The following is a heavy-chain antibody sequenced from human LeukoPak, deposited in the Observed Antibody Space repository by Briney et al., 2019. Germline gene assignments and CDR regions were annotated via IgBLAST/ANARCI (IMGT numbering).Heavy chain of an antibody. J-gene: IGHJ4*02. CDR1: GFTFTNYA. CDR2: IYSGGST. V-gene: IGHV3-66*01. Sequence: GGSLRLSCAASGFTFTNYAMTWVRQAPGKGLEWVSVIYSGGSTYYADSVKGRFTISRDNSKNTLYLRMNSLRAEDTAVYYCARGPYDSSGYRFDYWGQGTLVTVSS. D-gene: IGHD3-22*01. CDR3: ARGPYDSSGYRFDY.